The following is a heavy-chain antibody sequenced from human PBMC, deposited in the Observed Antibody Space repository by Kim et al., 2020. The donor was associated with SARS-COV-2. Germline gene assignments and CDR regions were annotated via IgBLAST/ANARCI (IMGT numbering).Heavy chain of an antibody. Sequence: GGSLRLSCAASGFTFDDYAIHWVRQGPGKGLEWVSLISRDGGEIKYADSVGGRFTISRDNSKKSVYLQMNSLRSEDTALYYCARGQQWLIINWGQGTQVTVSS. CDR3: ARGQQWLIIN. CDR1: GFTFDDYA. V-gene: IGHV3-43*02. D-gene: IGHD6-19*01. CDR2: ISRDGGEI. J-gene: IGHJ4*02.